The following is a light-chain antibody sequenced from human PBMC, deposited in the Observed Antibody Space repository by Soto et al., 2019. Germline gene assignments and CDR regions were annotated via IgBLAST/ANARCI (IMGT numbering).Light chain of an antibody. CDR3: QQYGSSPPWA. Sequence: EIVLTQSPGTLSLSPGERAALSCRASQRVSSSSLAWYQQKPGQAPRLLIYGASSRASAVPDRFSGSGFGTDFTFSISRLEPEDFAVYYCQQYGSSPPWAFGQGTKVDI. CDR1: QRVSSSS. J-gene: IGKJ1*01. CDR2: GAS. V-gene: IGKV3-20*01.